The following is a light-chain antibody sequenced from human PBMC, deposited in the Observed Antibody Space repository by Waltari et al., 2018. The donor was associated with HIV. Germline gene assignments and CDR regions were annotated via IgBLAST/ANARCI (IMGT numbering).Light chain of an antibody. CDR3: HQYNDWPHT. Sequence: EIVMTQSPATLSVSPGERATLSCRASQSVGSNLAWFQQKPGQAPRLLIYGSSTRATGIPARFSGSGSGTEFTLTISSLQSEDFAVYYCHQYNDWPHTFGQGTKVEIK. CDR1: QSVGSN. V-gene: IGKV3-15*01. CDR2: GSS. J-gene: IGKJ2*01.